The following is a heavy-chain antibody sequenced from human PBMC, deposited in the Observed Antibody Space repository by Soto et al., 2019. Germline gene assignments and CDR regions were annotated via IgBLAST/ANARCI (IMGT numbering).Heavy chain of an antibody. CDR2: ISYDGSNK. V-gene: IGHV3-30*18. CDR1: GFTFSSYG. D-gene: IGHD6-13*01. Sequence: ESGGGVVQPGRSLRLSCAASGFTFSSYGMHWVRQAPGKGLEWVAVISYDGSNKYYADSVKGRFTISRDNSKNTLYLQMNSLRAEDTAVYYCAKVDQQWGIAAAGTGGFDYWGQGTLVTVSS. J-gene: IGHJ4*02. CDR3: AKVDQQWGIAAAGTGGFDY.